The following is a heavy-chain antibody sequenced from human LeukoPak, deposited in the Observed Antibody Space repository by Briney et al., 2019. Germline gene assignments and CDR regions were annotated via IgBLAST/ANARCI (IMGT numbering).Heavy chain of an antibody. D-gene: IGHD6-6*01. CDR3: ARDDRSTRSSFGLDAYDV. CDR2: IKEDGSQK. J-gene: IGHJ3*01. CDR1: GFTFSRYW. Sequence: PGGSLSLSCAASGFTFSRYWMTWVRQAPGKGLEWVANIKEDGSQKYYVDSVKGRFTISRDNAKGSLYLQMNSVRAEDTAVYYCARDDRSTRSSFGLDAYDVWGQGTMATVSS. V-gene: IGHV3-7*01.